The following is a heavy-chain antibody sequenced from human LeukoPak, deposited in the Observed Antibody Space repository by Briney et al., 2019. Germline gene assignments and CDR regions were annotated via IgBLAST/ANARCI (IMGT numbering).Heavy chain of an antibody. J-gene: IGHJ4*02. Sequence: SETLSLICTVSGDSISSPLYYWGWIRQPPGKGLEWIGSIYYSANTYYNPSLKSRVTISVDTSKNQFSLKLSSVTAADTAVYYCARPGVSSGYFDYWGQGTLVTVSS. CDR2: IYYSANT. CDR3: ARPGVSSGYFDY. CDR1: GDSISSPLYY. V-gene: IGHV4-39*01. D-gene: IGHD3-10*01.